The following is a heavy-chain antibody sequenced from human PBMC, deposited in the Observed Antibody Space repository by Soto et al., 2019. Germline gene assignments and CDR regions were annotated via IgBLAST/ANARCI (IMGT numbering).Heavy chain of an antibody. CDR1: GFTFSRYW. CDR2: ISSYGSDT. Sequence: EVQLVESGGGLVLPGGSLRLSCAASGFTFSRYWMHWVRQAPGKGLVWVSRISSYGSDTHYADSVKARFTISRDNAKSALYLQMNSLRVEDAAVYYCVSNYAYAEGYSWCGMDVWGQGTTVTVSS. D-gene: IGHD3-16*01. CDR3: VSNYAYAEGYSWCGMDV. V-gene: IGHV3-74*01. J-gene: IGHJ6*02.